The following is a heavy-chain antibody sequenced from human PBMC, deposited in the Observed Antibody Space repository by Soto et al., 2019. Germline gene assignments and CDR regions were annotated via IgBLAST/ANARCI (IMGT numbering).Heavy chain of an antibody. CDR1: GGSISSSSYY. D-gene: IGHD3-3*01. J-gene: IGHJ3*02. CDR2: IYYSGST. Sequence: SETLSLTCTVSGGSISSSSYYWGWIGPAPGKGLEWIGSIYYSGSTYYNPSLKSRVTISVDTSKNQFSLKLSSVTAADTAVYYCARHPTYDFWSGLLGSPFDIWGQGTMVTVSS. CDR3: ARHPTYDFWSGLLGSPFDI. V-gene: IGHV4-39*01.